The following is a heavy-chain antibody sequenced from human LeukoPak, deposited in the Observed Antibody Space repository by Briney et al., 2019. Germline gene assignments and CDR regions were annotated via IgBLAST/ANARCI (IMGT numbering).Heavy chain of an antibody. D-gene: IGHD4-17*01. J-gene: IGHJ4*02. CDR1: GGSISSYY. V-gene: IGHV4-4*07. CDR3: ARTWPRGDYTLGYFDY. CDR2: IYTSGST. Sequence: PSETLSLTCTVSGGSISSYYWSWIRQPAGKGLEWIGRIYTSGSTNYNPSLKSRVTMSVDTSKNQFSLKLSSVTAADTAVYYCARTWPRGDYTLGYFDYWGQGTLVTVSS.